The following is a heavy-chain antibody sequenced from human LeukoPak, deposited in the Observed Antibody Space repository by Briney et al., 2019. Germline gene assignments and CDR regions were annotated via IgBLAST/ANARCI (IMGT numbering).Heavy chain of an antibody. CDR3: ARALSRIAAAGTSGADY. V-gene: IGHV3-30*04. CDR2: ISYDGSNK. J-gene: IGHJ4*02. Sequence: GGSLRLSCAASGFTFSSYAMHWVRQAPGKGLEWVADISYDGSNKYYADSVKGRFTISRDNSKNTLYLQMNSLRAEDTAVYYCARALSRIAAAGTSGADYWGQGTVVTVSS. D-gene: IGHD6-13*01. CDR1: GFTFSSYA.